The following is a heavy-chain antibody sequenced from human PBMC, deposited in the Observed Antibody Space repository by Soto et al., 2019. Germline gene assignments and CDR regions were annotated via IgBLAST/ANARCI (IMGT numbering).Heavy chain of an antibody. J-gene: IGHJ4*02. CDR3: ARDSNRGVIRGPEHYFDS. D-gene: IGHD3-10*01. Sequence: SETLSLTCTVSGDSISSGVYSWSWIRQPPGKGLEWIGYIYYTGDTYYIPSLKSRMTISLDTSTNQFSLKLSSVTAADTAVYYCARDSNRGVIRGPEHYFDSWGQGTLVTVSS. CDR1: GDSISSGVYS. V-gene: IGHV4-31*03. CDR2: IYYTGDT.